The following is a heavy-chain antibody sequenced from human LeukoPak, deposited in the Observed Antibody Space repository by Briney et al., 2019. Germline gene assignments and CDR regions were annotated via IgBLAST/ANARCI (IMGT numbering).Heavy chain of an antibody. CDR3: ARAWDYDSSGYRFDY. D-gene: IGHD3-22*01. CDR2: IIPIFGTA. CDR1: GGTFSSYA. J-gene: IGHJ4*02. V-gene: IGHV1-69*05. Sequence: SSVKVSRKASGGTFSSYAISWVRQAPGQGLEWMGRIIPIFGTANYAQKFQGRVTITTDESTSTAYMELSSLRSEDTAVYYCARAWDYDSSGYRFDYWGQGTLVTVSS.